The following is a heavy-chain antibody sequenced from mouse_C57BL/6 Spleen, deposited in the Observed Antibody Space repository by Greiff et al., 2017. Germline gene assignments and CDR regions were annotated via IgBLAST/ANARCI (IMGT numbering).Heavy chain of an antibody. D-gene: IGHD4-1*01. CDR1: GYAFSSSW. Sequence: VKLQESGPELVKPGASVKISCKASGYAFSSSWMNWVKQRPGKGLEWIGRIYPGEGDTNYNGKFKGKATLNAAKSSSTAYMQLSSLAAEDSAVYYCALGHDDWGQGTTLTVAT. V-gene: IGHV1-82*01. CDR3: ALGHDD. CDR2: IYPGEGDT. J-gene: IGHJ2*01.